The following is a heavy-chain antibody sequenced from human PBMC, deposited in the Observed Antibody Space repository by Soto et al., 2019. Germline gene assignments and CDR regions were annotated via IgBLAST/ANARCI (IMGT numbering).Heavy chain of an antibody. J-gene: IGHJ5*02. V-gene: IGHV4-59*01. D-gene: IGHD3-10*01. CDR2: IYYNGST. CDR1: GGSITSYY. Sequence: SETLALTCTFSGGSITSYYWSWIRQPPEKGQEWIGYIYYNGSTNYNPSLKSRVTISVDTSKNQFSLKMSSVTAADTAVYYSARTPLVQGVMGSYNWFDPWGQGALVTVSS. CDR3: ARTPLVQGVMGSYNWFDP.